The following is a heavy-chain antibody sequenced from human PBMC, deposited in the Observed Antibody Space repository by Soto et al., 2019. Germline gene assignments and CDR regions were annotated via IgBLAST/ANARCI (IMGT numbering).Heavy chain of an antibody. Sequence: PSETLSLTCSVSGDSISNYYWSWLRQSAGKGLEWIGRTYVTGDTNYNPSLKSRVTMSVDTTKNQLSLRLRSVTAADTAVYSCAREYTETVVGFNWFDPWGQGTLVTVSS. CDR1: GDSISNYY. CDR3: AREYTETVVGFNWFDP. D-gene: IGHD6-19*01. CDR2: TYVTGDT. V-gene: IGHV4-4*07. J-gene: IGHJ5*02.